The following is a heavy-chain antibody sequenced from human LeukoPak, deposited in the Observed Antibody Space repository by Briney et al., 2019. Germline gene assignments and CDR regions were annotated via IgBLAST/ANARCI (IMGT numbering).Heavy chain of an antibody. J-gene: IGHJ5*02. D-gene: IGHD3-3*01. CDR3: ARRGGYDFWSGNFGNWFDP. Sequence: SETLSLXCAVYGGSFSGYYWSWIRQPPGKGLEWIGEINHSGSTNYNPSLKSRVTISVDTSKNQFSLKLSSVTAADTAVYYCARRGGYDFWSGNFGNWFDPWGQGTLVTVSS. CDR1: GGSFSGYY. V-gene: IGHV4-34*01. CDR2: INHSGST.